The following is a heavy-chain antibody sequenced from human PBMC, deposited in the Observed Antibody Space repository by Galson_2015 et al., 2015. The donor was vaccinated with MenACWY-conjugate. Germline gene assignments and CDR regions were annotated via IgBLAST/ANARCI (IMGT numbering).Heavy chain of an antibody. CDR1: GYSFTRSW. D-gene: IGHD1-26*01. CDR3: ARHALIVGATGNPPDY. Sequence: QSGASVTKPGASLTISCKGSGYSFTRSWLGWVRQMPGQCLEWMGIIYPGDSDTRYSPSFQGQVTISADKSISTAYMQWSSLKASDTAMYYCARHALIVGATGNPPDYWGQGTLVTVSS. CDR2: IYPGDSDT. V-gene: IGHV5-51*01. J-gene: IGHJ4*02.